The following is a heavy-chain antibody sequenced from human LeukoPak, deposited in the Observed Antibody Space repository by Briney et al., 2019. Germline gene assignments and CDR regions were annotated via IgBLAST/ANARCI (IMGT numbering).Heavy chain of an antibody. V-gene: IGHV3-7*01. J-gene: IGHJ4*02. D-gene: IGHD5-12*01. CDR2: IKEDGSEK. CDR1: GFTFSRHW. Sequence: PGGSLRLSCEASGFTFSRHWMTWVRQAPGKGLEWVANIKEDGSEKYYVDSVKGRFTISRDNAKNSLYLQMNSLRAGDRAVYYCARDGATIDYWGQGTLVTVSS. CDR3: ARDGATIDY.